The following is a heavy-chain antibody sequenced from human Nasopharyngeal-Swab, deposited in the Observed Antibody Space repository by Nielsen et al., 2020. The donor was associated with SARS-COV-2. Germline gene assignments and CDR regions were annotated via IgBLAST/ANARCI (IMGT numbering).Heavy chain of an antibody. CDR3: ARGFVAADNYYYYMDV. CDR2: IYYGGST. V-gene: IGHV4-59*01. Sequence: WIRQPPGKGLEWIGYIYYGGSTNYNPSLKSRVTISVDTSKNQFSLKLSSVTAADTAVYYCARGFVAADNYYYYMDVWGKGTTVTVSS. J-gene: IGHJ6*03. D-gene: IGHD6-13*01.